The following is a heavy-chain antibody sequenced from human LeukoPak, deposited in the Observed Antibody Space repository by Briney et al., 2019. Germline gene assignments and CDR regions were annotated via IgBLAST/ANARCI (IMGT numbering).Heavy chain of an antibody. CDR2: ISAYNGNT. D-gene: IGHD2-2*01. Sequence: EASVKVSCKASGYTFTSYGISWVRQAPGQGLEWMGWISAYNGNTNYAPKFQGRVTMTTDTPTSTAYMELRSLRSDDTAVYYCARGGGGVEYQLLRGHFDYWGQGTLVTVSS. J-gene: IGHJ4*02. CDR3: ARGGGGVEYQLLRGHFDY. CDR1: GYTFTSYG. V-gene: IGHV1-18*01.